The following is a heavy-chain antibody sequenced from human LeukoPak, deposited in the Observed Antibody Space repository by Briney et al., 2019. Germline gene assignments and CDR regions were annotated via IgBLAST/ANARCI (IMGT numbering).Heavy chain of an antibody. CDR3: ARDPDSSGYYYGSADY. CDR1: GFTFSSCA. V-gene: IGHV3-23*01. Sequence: GGSLRLSCAASGFTFSSCAMSWVRQAPGKGLEWVSTISGSDDNTYCADSVKGRFTISRDNSKNTLYLQMNSLRAEDTAVYFCARDPDSSGYYYGSADYWGQGTLVTVSS. D-gene: IGHD3-22*01. J-gene: IGHJ4*02. CDR2: ISGSDDNT.